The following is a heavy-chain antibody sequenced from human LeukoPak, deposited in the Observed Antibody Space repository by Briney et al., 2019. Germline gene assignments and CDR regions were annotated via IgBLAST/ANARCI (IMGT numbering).Heavy chain of an antibody. CDR2: ISSDGRYK. CDR1: GFTFSGYT. V-gene: IGHV3-30*04. Sequence: GGSLRLSCAASGFTFSGYTMHWVRQAPGKGLEWVAFISSDGRYKSHADSVKGRCTISRDNSKNTLYLQMNSLRPEDTAVYYCARARSIVGVSPFQHWGQGTLVTVSS. J-gene: IGHJ1*01. CDR3: ARARSIVGVSPFQH. D-gene: IGHD1-26*01.